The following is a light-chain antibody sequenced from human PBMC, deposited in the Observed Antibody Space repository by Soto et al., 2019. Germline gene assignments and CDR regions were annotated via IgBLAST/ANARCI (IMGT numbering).Light chain of an antibody. CDR2: HVS. Sequence: DLTQAASVTVSPGQSSTISCTGTSGDVGAYSFVSWYQQHPGQAPQLIVYHVSDRPSGFSNRFSGSKSGNTASLTISGLQAEDEAEYYCTSYTSSTPFYVFGTGTKVTVL. CDR3: TSYTSSTPFYV. CDR1: SGDVGAYSF. J-gene: IGLJ1*01. V-gene: IGLV2-14*03.